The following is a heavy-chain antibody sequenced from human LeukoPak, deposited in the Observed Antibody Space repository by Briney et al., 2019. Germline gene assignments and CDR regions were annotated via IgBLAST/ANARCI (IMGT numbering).Heavy chain of an antibody. V-gene: IGHV3-73*01. J-gene: IGHJ4*02. CDR3: NIGYCSSTSCYAPGDY. CDR2: IRSKANSYAT. Sequence: GGSLRLSCAASGFTFSGSAMHCVRQASGKGREWVGRIRSKANSYATAYAASVKGSFTISRDDSKNTAYLQMNSLKTEDTAVYYCNIGYCSSTSCYAPGDYWGQGTLVTVSS. CDR1: GFTFSGSA. D-gene: IGHD2-2*01.